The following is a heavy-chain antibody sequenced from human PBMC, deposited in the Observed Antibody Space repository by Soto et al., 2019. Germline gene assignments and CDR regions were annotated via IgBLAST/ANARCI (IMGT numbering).Heavy chain of an antibody. CDR2: VYYSGTT. D-gene: IGHD4-17*01. CDR1: GGSVSDKTYY. V-gene: IGHV4-61*01. J-gene: IGHJ4*02. Sequence: SETLSLTCSVSGGSVSDKTYYWSWIRQPPGKRLEWIGYVYYSGTTNYNPSLKSRVTISVDLSKNRFSLRLSSVTTADTALYYCARTTAVPNTPRSRYFFDYWGQGTLVIVSS. CDR3: ARTTAVPNTPRSRYFFDY.